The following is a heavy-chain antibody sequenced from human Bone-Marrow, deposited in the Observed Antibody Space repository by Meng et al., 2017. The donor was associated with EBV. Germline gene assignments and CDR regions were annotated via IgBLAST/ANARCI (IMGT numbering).Heavy chain of an antibody. CDR1: GGSIASGGYS. D-gene: IGHD3-22*01. V-gene: IGHV4-30-2*01. CDR3: ARGDDSSGLDY. J-gene: IGHJ4*02. CDR2: IYHSGST. Sequence: QLQESGSGLVKPSQTLSLTCVVPGGSIASGGYSWSWIRQPPGKGLEWIGYIYHSGSTSYNPSLKSRVTISVDRSKNQFSLKLNSVTAADTAVYYCARGDDSSGLDYWGQGTLVTVSS.